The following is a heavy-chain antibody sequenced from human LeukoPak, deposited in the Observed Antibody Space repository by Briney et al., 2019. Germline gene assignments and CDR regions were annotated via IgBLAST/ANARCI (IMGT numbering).Heavy chain of an antibody. Sequence: GGSLRLSCAASGFTFSSYGMHWVRQAPGKGLEWVAFIRYDGSNKYYADSVKGRFTIPRDNSKNTLYLQMNSLRAEDTAVYYCAKDLTMPRDYYYGRDVWGQGTTVTVSS. D-gene: IGHD3-10*01. CDR3: AKDLTMPRDYYYGRDV. V-gene: IGHV3-30*02. J-gene: IGHJ6*02. CDR1: GFTFSSYG. CDR2: IRYDGSNK.